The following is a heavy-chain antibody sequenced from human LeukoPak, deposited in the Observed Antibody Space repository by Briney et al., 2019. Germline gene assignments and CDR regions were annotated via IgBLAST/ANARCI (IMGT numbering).Heavy chain of an antibody. CDR2: IRSKANSYAT. Sequence: GGSLRLSCAASGFTFSGSAMHWVRQASGKGLEWVGRIRSKANSYATAYAASVKGRFTISRDDSKNTAYLQMNSLKTEDTAVYYCTRQGNSGYDMVDVWGKGTTVTVSS. J-gene: IGHJ6*04. CDR1: GFTFSGSA. D-gene: IGHD5-12*01. V-gene: IGHV3-73*01. CDR3: TRQGNSGYDMVDV.